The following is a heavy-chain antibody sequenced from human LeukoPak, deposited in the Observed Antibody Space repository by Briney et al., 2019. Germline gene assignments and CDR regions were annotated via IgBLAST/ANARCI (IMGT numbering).Heavy chain of an antibody. CDR3: ARSGSGSAAGRYYYYYYGMDV. Sequence: PGGSLRLSCAASGFTFSSYWMSWVRQAPGKGLEWVANIKQDGSEKYYVDSVKGRFTISRDNAKNSLYLQMNSLRAEDTAVYYCARSGSGSAAGRYYYYYYGMDVWGQGTTVTVSS. V-gene: IGHV3-7*01. CDR1: GFTFSSYW. CDR2: IKQDGSEK. D-gene: IGHD6-13*01. J-gene: IGHJ6*02.